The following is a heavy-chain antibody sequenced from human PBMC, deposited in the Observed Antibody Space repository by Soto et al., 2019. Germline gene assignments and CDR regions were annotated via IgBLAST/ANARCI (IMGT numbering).Heavy chain of an antibody. V-gene: IGHV3-7*03. D-gene: IGHD1-26*01. CDR3: ARAKFSATDYVRGVPYYFDF. J-gene: IGHJ4*02. CDR1: GFTFSDYW. CDR2: IKQDEREK. Sequence: EVQLVESGGGLVQPGGSLRLSCAASGFTFSDYWLGWVRQAPGKGRECVANIKQDEREKNYVDSVKGRFTISIDNAKNSLYLQMNRLTDEDTALYFCARAKFSATDYVRGVPYYFDFSGPGTMVTV.